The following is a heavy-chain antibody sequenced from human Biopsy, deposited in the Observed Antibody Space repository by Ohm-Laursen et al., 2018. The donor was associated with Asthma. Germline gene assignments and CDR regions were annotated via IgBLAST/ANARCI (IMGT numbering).Heavy chain of an antibody. CDR2: ISGYNGNT. CDR3: ARGYSGSDRIVYYYSGLEV. CDR1: GYTFINYG. V-gene: IGHV1-18*04. J-gene: IGHJ6*02. Sequence: ASVKVSCKASGYTFINYGISWVRQAPGQGLEWMGWISGYNGNTNYEQKFQGRLTMTTDTSTSTAYMELRSLRSDDTAVYYCARGYSGSDRIVYYYSGLEVWGQGTTVTVSS. D-gene: IGHD5-12*01.